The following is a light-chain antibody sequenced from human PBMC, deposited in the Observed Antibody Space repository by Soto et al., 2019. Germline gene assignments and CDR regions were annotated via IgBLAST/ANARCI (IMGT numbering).Light chain of an antibody. V-gene: IGLV2-14*01. CDR3: SSYTSSSTPYV. CDR1: SSDVGGYNY. J-gene: IGLJ1*01. CDR2: EVS. Sequence: QSALTQPASVSGSPRQSITISCNGTSSDVGGYNYVSWYQQHPGKAPKLMIYEVSNRPSGVSNRFSGSKSGNTASLTISGLQAEDEADYYCSSYTSSSTPYVFGTGTKLTVL.